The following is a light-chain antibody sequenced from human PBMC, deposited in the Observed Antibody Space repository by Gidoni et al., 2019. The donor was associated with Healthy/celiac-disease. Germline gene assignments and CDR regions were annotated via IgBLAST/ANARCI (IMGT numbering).Light chain of an antibody. V-gene: IGKV1D-12*01. CDR1: QGISSW. Sequence: DIQLTQSPALLSASAGDRVTITCRARQGISSWLAWYQQKPGKAPKILIYDASSWQSGVPSRFSGSGSGTDFTLTISSLQPEDFATYYCQQANSFPLTCGGGTKLEIK. CDR2: DAS. CDR3: QQANSFPLT. J-gene: IGKJ4*01.